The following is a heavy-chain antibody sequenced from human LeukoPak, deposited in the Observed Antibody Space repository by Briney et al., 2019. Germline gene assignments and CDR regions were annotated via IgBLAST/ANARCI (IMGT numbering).Heavy chain of an antibody. V-gene: IGHV3-7*01. CDR1: GSTFSSYW. CDR2: IKQDGSEK. Sequence: GGSLRLSCAASGSTFSSYWMSWVRQAPGKGLEWVANIKQDGSEKYYVDSVKGRFTISRDNAKNSLYLQMNSLRAEDTAVYYCARDNVFSSSSPYYMDVWGKGTTVTVSS. J-gene: IGHJ6*03. D-gene: IGHD6-6*01. CDR3: ARDNVFSSSSPYYMDV.